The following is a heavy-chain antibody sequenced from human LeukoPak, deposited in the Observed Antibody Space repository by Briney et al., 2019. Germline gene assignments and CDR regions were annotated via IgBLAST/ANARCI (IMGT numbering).Heavy chain of an antibody. CDR3: ATIEAAWFDN. CDR1: GFTFSSYW. V-gene: IGHV3-7*01. CDR2: IKQDGTEK. Sequence: GGSLRLSCAASGFTFSSYWMSWVRQAPGKGLGWVANIKQDGTEKYYVDSGKGRFTISRDNAKNSLYLQMNSLRAEDTAVYYCATIEAAWFDNWGQGTLVTVSS. J-gene: IGHJ4*02. D-gene: IGHD6-13*01.